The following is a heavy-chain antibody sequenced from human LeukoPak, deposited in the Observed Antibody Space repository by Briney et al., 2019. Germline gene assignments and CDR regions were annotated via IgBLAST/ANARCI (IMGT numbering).Heavy chain of an antibody. CDR3: ARCDMFGTSDY. CDR1: GFSFSTYW. D-gene: IGHD2-8*01. V-gene: IGHV3-7*05. J-gene: IGHJ4*02. CDR2: IKEDGSEK. Sequence: GRSLRLSCAASGFSFSTYWMSWIRQAPGKGLEWVANIKEDGSEKYYVDSVKGRFTISRDNAKKSLYLQMNILRAEDTAIYYCARCDMFGTSDYWGQGTLVSVSS.